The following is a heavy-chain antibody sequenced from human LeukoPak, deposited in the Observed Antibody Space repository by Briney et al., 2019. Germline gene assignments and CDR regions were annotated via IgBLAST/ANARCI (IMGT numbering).Heavy chain of an antibody. J-gene: IGHJ4*02. V-gene: IGHV3-23*01. Sequence: PGGSLRLSCAASGFTFSSYAVSWVRQAPGKGLEWVSAISGSGDSTYYSDSVKGRFTTSRDNSKNTLYVQMNSLRAEDTAVYYCAKPLVSDYYDSSGYWGYWGQGTLVTVSS. CDR3: AKPLVSDYYDSSGYWGY. CDR1: GFTFSSYA. D-gene: IGHD3-22*01. CDR2: ISGSGDST.